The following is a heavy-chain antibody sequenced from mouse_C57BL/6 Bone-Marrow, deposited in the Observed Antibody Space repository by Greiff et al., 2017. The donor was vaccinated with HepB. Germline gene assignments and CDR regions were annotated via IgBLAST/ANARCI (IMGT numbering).Heavy chain of an antibody. CDR2: INSDGGST. CDR3: ARHAGGSAWFDY. Sequence: EVKLMESGGGLVQPGESLKLSCESNEYEFPSHDMYWVRKTPEKRLELVAAINSDGGSTYYPDTMERRFIISRDNTKNHLYLHMSSLRSEDTASYYYARHAGGSAWFDYWGQGTLVTVSA. V-gene: IGHV5-2*01. J-gene: IGHJ3*01. CDR1: EYEFPSHD.